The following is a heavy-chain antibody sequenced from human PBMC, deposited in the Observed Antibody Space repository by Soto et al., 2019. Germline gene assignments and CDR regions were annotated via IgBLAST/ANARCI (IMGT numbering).Heavy chain of an antibody. Sequence: GGSLRLSCAASGFTFSSYAMSWVRQAPGKGLEWVSAISGSGGSTYYADSVKGRFTISRDNSKNTLYLQMNSLRAEDTAVYYCAKDIVVVPAATALYYYYYGMDVWGQGTTVTVSS. CDR2: ISGSGGST. D-gene: IGHD2-2*01. J-gene: IGHJ6*02. CDR3: AKDIVVVPAATALYYYYYGMDV. V-gene: IGHV3-23*01. CDR1: GFTFSSYA.